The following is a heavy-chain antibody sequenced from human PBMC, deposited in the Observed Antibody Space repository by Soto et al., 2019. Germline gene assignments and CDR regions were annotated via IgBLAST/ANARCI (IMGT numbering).Heavy chain of an antibody. CDR2: ISGSGGST. CDR3: AKDFWSGYYTPYYYYGMDV. CDR1: GFTFSSYA. Sequence: GGSLRLSSAASGFTFSSYAMSWVPQTPGKGLEWVSAISGSGGSTYYADSVKARFTISRDNSKNTLYQQMSSLRAEDTAVYYCAKDFWSGYYTPYYYYGMDVWGQGTTVTVS. J-gene: IGHJ6*02. V-gene: IGHV3-23*01. D-gene: IGHD3-3*01.